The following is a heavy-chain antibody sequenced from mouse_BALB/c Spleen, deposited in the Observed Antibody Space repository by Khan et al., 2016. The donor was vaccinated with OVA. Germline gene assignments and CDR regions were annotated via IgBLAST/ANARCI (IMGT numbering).Heavy chain of an antibody. CDR3: PSHHNYVSLDY. V-gene: IGHV5-12-2*01. J-gene: IGHJ2*01. CDR1: GFTFSSHI. D-gene: IGHD1-2*01. Sequence: EVQLLESGGGLVQPGGSLTLSCAATGFTFSSHIMSWARQTLEKRQEWVAYNSNGGGSTYYLDTVTGRFTISRDNAKNTLYLQMSSLKTEDTAMYDCPSHHNYVSLDYWVEGTTLSVSS. CDR2: NSNGGGST.